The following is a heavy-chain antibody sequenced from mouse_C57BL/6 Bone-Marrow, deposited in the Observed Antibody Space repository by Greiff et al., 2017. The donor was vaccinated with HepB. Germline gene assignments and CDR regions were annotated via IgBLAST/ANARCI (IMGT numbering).Heavy chain of an antibody. V-gene: IGHV1-64*01. CDR3: ARQLRDGLAY. CDR1: GYTFTSYW. Sequence: QVQLQQPGAELVKPGASVKLSCKASGYTFTSYWMHWVKQRPGQGLEWIGMIHPNSGSTNYNEKFKSKATLTVDKSSSTAYMQLSSLTSEDSAVYYCARQLRDGLAYWGQGTLVTVSA. CDR2: IHPNSGST. J-gene: IGHJ3*01. D-gene: IGHD3-2*02.